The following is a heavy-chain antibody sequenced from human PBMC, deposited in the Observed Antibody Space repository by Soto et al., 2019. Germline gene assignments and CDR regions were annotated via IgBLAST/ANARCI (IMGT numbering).Heavy chain of an antibody. CDR1: GRTFSSSA. CDR2: IIPIFDTA. CDR3: ARHDCISTSCYYYYYYSMDV. Sequence: SVKFSCKSSGRTFSSSAISWVRQAPGQRLEWMGGIIPIFDTANYAQKFQGRVTITADESTSTAYMELSNLRSEDTAVYYCARHDCISTSCYYYYYYSMDVWGQGTTVTVSS. V-gene: IGHV1-69*13. D-gene: IGHD2-2*01. J-gene: IGHJ6*02.